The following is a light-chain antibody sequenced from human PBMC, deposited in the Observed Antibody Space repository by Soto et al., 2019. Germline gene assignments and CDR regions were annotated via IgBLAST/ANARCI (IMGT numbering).Light chain of an antibody. CDR2: KAS. J-gene: IGKJ2*01. Sequence: DIQMTQSPTTLSASVGDRVTITCRASQSISSYLAWYQQKPGKAPKLLIYKASSLESSVPSRFSGSASGTEFTLTISSLQPDDIATYYCQQYNSYSYTFGQGTKLEIK. CDR1: QSISSY. CDR3: QQYNSYSYT. V-gene: IGKV1-5*03.